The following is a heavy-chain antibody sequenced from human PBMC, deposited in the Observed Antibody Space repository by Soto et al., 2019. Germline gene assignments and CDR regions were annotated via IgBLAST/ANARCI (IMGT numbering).Heavy chain of an antibody. CDR2: IIPIFGTA. J-gene: IGHJ6*02. CDR1: GGTFSSYA. D-gene: IGHD6-6*01. V-gene: IGHV1-69*13. CDR3: GHSSSGSHYYYGMDV. Sequence: SVKVSCKASGGTFSSYAIRWVRQAPGQGLEWMGGIIPIFGTANYAQKFQGRVTITADESTSTAYMELSSLRSEDTAVYYCGHSSSGSHYYYGMDVWGQGTTVTVSS.